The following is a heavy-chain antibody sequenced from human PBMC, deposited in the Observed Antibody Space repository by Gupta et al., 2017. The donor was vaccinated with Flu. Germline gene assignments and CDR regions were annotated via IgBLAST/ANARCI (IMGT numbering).Heavy chain of an antibody. CDR2: IYPGDSDT. Sequence: EVQLVQSGAAVKKPGESLKISCKGSGYTFATYWIAWVRQMPGEGLEWMGIIYPGDSDTRYSPSFQGQVTISADKSISTAYLQWSSLKASDTAMYYCARLPVNTLNWFDSWGQGTLVTVSS. D-gene: IGHD4-17*01. V-gene: IGHV5-51*03. CDR1: GYTFATYW. CDR3: ARLPVNTLNWFDS. J-gene: IGHJ5*01.